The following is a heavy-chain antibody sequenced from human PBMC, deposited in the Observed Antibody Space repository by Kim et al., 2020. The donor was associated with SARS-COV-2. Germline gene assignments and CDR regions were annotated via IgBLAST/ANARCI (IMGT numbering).Heavy chain of an antibody. D-gene: IGHD3-3*01. V-gene: IGHV3-9*01. CDR3: ANDRREWLSCYYDYYMDV. CDR2: ISWNSGSI. J-gene: IGHJ6*03. Sequence: GGSLRLSCAASGFTFGDYAMHWVRQAPGKGLEWVSGISWNSGSISYADAVNGRLTIYRDNAKNSLYLQMNSQRAEDTALYYCANDRREWLSCYYDYYMDVWGKGTTVSVSS. CDR1: GFTFGDYA.